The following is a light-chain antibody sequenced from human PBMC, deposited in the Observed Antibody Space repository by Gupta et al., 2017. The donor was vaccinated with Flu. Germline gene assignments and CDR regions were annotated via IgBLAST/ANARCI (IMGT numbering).Light chain of an antibody. CDR1: QSVLYSSNNKNY. CDR2: WAS. V-gene: IGKV4-1*01. Sequence: SLGERATINCKSSQSVLYSSNNKNYLAWYQHKLGQPPKLLIYWASTRESGVPDRFSGSGSGTDFTLTISSLQAEDVAVYYCQQYYSTPRTFGQGTKVEIK. J-gene: IGKJ1*01. CDR3: QQYYSTPRT.